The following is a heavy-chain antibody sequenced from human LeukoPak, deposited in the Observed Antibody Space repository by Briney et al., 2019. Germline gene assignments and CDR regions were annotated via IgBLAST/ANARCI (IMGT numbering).Heavy chain of an antibody. V-gene: IGHV3-74*01. D-gene: IGHD3-10*01. Sequence: GGSLRLSCAASGFTFRSYWMHWVRHAPGKGLVWVSHINSDGSSTTYADSVKGRFTSSRDNAKNTLYLQINSLRAEDTAVYYCARASSGAFDIWGQGTMVTVSS. J-gene: IGHJ3*02. CDR3: ARASSGAFDI. CDR1: GFTFRSYW. CDR2: INSDGSST.